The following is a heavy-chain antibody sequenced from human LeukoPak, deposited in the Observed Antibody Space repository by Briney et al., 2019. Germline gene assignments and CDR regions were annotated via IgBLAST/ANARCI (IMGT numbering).Heavy chain of an antibody. CDR3: ASGYDYVWGSYRYALPFDY. Sequence: GWSLRLSCAASGFTFSSYWMHWVRQAPGKGLVWVSRINSDGSSTSYADSVKGRFTISRDNAKNTLYLQMNSLRAEDTAVYYCASGYDYVWGSYRYALPFDYWGQGTLVTVSS. V-gene: IGHV3-74*01. D-gene: IGHD3-16*02. CDR2: INSDGSST. J-gene: IGHJ4*02. CDR1: GFTFSSYW.